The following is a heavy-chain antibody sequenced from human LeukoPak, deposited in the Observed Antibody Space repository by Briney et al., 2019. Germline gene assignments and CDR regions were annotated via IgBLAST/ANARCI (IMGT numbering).Heavy chain of an antibody. D-gene: IGHD5-12*01. CDR1: GGTFSSYA. V-gene: IGHV1-2*02. CDR3: ARLSWLRHAFDI. CDR2: INPNSGGT. J-gene: IGHJ3*02. Sequence: RASVKVSCKASGGTFSSYAISWVRQAPGQGLEWMGWINPNSGGTNYAQKFQGRVTMTRDTSISAAYMELSKLRPDDTAVYFCARLSWLRHAFDIWGQGTMVTVSS.